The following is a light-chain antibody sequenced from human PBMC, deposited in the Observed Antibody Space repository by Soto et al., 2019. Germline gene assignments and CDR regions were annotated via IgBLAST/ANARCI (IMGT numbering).Light chain of an antibody. V-gene: IGLV2-14*01. CDR1: SSDVGAYYS. CDR2: GVT. CDR3: SSYTSRSTLV. J-gene: IGLJ1*01. Sequence: QSALTQPASVSGSPGQSITISCTGTSSDVGAYYSVSWYQHHPGKAPKLIIYGVTNRPSGVSNRFSGSKSGNTASLTISGLQAEDEADYYCSSYTSRSTLVFGTGTKLTVL.